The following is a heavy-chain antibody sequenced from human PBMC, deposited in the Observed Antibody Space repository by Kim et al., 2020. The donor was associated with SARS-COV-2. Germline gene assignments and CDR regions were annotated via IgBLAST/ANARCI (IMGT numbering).Heavy chain of an antibody. V-gene: IGHV1-69*13. CDR1: GGTFGSYA. D-gene: IGHD3-22*01. CDR3: ARLSRESLHESSGYWNWLDP. CDR2: IIPIIGTG. Sequence: SVKVSCKASGGTFGSYAFSWVRQAPGQGLEWMGGIIPIIGTGVYAQKFQGRVTITADEFTNTVYMELSSLRPEDSAMFFCARLSRESLHESSGYWNWLDPWGQGTLVIVSS. J-gene: IGHJ5*02.